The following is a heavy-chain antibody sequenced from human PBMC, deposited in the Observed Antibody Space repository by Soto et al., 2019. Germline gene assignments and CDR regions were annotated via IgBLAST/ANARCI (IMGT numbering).Heavy chain of an antibody. CDR3: AGTGIAVAGTIDY. D-gene: IGHD6-19*01. CDR1: GGSFSGYY. V-gene: IGHV4-34*01. Sequence: QVQLQQWGAGLLKPSETLSLTCAVYGGSFSGYYWSWIRQPPGKGLEWIGEINHSGSTNYNPSLKSRVXXSXDXSKNQFSLKLSSVTAADTAVYYCAGTGIAVAGTIDYWGQGTLVTVSS. J-gene: IGHJ4*02. CDR2: INHSGST.